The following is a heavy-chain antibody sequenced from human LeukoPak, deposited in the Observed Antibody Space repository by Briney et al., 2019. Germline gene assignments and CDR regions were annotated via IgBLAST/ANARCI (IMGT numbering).Heavy chain of an antibody. J-gene: IGHJ3*02. V-gene: IGHV4-4*02. CDR3: ARDPQEGAFDI. Sequence: SETLSLTCAVSGDSISSNNWWSWVRQPPGKGLEWIGEIFHSGSTNYNPSLKSRVTISLDKSKNQFSLNLSSVTAADTAVYYCARDPQEGAFDIWGQGTMVTVSS. CDR2: IFHSGST. CDR1: GDSISSNNW.